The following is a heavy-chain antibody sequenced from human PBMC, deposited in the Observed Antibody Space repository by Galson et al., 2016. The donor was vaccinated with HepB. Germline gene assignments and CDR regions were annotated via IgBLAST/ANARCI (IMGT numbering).Heavy chain of an antibody. V-gene: IGHV3-48*01. D-gene: IGHD4-17*01. J-gene: IGHJ4*02. CDR3: VRDGDHYDFDF. CDR2: ISHSSATI. Sequence: SLRLSCAASGVTFSTYSMNWVRQAPGKGLEWVSYISHSSATIHYAASVKGRFTISRDNAKNTLFLQMNSLRAEDTAVYFCVRDGDHYDFDFWGQGTLVTVSS. CDR1: GVTFSTYS.